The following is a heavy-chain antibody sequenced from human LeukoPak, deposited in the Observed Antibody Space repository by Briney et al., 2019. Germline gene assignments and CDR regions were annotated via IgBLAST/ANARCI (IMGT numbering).Heavy chain of an antibody. CDR1: GFTFSTYA. Sequence: GRSLRLSCAASGFTFSTYAMHWVRQAPGKGLEWVAVISNDGNNKYYADSVKGRFTISRDNSKNILYLQMNSLRVEDTAVYYCASPVRYCSSTNCYIDYYYGMDVWGQGTTVTVSS. J-gene: IGHJ6*02. D-gene: IGHD2-2*02. CDR2: ISNDGNNK. CDR3: ASPVRYCSSTNCYIDYYYGMDV. V-gene: IGHV3-30-3*01.